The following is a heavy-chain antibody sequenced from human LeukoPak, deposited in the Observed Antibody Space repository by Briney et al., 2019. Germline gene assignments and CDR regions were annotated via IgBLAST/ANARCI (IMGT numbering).Heavy chain of an antibody. V-gene: IGHV4-34*01. J-gene: IGHJ3*02. CDR3: ARSRLRGAFDI. CDR1: GFTFSSYA. D-gene: IGHD5-12*01. CDR2: INHSGST. Sequence: PGGSLRLSCAASGFTFSSYAMSWVRQPPGKGLEWIGEINHSGSTNYNPSLKSRVTISVDTSKNQFSLKLSSVTAADTAVYYCARSRLRGAFDIWGQGTMVTVSS.